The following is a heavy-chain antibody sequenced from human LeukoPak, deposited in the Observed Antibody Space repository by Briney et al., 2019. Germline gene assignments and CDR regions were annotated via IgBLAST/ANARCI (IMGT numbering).Heavy chain of an antibody. CDR2: ISAYNGNT. V-gene: IGHV1-18*04. D-gene: IGHD1-26*01. CDR3: ARDRMGAILDY. J-gene: IGHJ4*02. Sequence: GASVKVSCKASGYTFTSYGISWVRQAPGQGLEWMGWISAYNGNTNYAQKLQGRVTMTTDTSTSTAYMELRSLRAEDTAVYYCARDRMGAILDYWGQGTLVTVCS. CDR1: GYTFTSYG.